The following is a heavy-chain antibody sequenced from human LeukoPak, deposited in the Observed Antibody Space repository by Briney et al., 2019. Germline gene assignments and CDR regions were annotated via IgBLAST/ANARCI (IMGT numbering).Heavy chain of an antibody. Sequence: ASVKVSCKASGYTFTSYGISWVRQAPGQGLEWMGWISAYNGNTNYAQKLQGRVTMTTDTPTSTAYMELRSLRSDDTAVYYCASGQYEDYYYGMDVWGQGTTVTVSS. V-gene: IGHV1-18*01. CDR2: ISAYNGNT. J-gene: IGHJ6*02. D-gene: IGHD4-11*01. CDR1: GYTFTSYG. CDR3: ASGQYEDYYYGMDV.